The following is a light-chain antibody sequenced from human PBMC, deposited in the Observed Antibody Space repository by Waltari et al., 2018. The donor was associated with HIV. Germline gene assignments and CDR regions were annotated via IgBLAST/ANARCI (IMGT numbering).Light chain of an antibody. CDR3: QQYGSSPIT. CDR1: QSVSSSY. V-gene: IGKV3-20*01. Sequence: EIVFTQSPGTLPVSPGDRAPLSCRASQSVSSSYLAWYQHKPGQAPRLLIYGASNRATGIPDRFSGSGSGTDFILTISRLEPEDFAVYYCQQYGSSPITFGQGTRLESK. J-gene: IGKJ5*01. CDR2: GAS.